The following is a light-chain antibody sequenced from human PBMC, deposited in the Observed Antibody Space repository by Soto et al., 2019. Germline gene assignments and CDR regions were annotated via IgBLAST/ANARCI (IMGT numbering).Light chain of an antibody. CDR2: GAS. J-gene: IGKJ5*01. CDR3: QQYGSSHLNT. Sequence: EIVLTQSPGTLSLSPGERATLSCSASQSVSSSYLAWYQQKPGQAPRLLIYGASSSATGIPDRFSGSGSGTDFTLTISRLEPEDFAVYYCQQYGSSHLNTFGQGTRLENK. CDR1: QSVSSSY. V-gene: IGKV3-20*01.